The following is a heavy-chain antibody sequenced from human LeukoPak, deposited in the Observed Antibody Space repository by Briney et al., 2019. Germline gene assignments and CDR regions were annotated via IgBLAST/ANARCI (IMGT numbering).Heavy chain of an antibody. V-gene: IGHV3-21*01. J-gene: IGHJ4*02. CDR2: ISNSSSYI. CDR1: GFTFSSYS. D-gene: IGHD3-3*01. CDR3: ARNYDFWSCYYTGLDTYYFDY. Sequence: PGGSLRLSCAASGFTFSSYSMNWVRQAPGKGLEWVSSISNSSSYIYYADSVKGRFTISRDNAKNSLYLQMNSLRAEDTAVYYCARNYDFWSCYYTGLDTYYFDYWGQGTLVTVSS.